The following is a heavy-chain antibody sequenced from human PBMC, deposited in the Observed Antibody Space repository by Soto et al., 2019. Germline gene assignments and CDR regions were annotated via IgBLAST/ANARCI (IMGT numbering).Heavy chain of an antibody. CDR3: ASGYCSSTSCYEIGAFDI. CDR1: GYTFPSYD. V-gene: IGHV1-8*01. J-gene: IGHJ3*02. CDR2: MNPNSGNT. Sequence: ASVKVSCKASGYTFPSYDINWVRQATGQGLEWMGWMNPNSGNTGYAQKFQGRVTMTRNTSISTAYMELSSLRSEDTAVYYCASGYCSSTSCYEIGAFDIWGQGTMVTVSS. D-gene: IGHD2-2*01.